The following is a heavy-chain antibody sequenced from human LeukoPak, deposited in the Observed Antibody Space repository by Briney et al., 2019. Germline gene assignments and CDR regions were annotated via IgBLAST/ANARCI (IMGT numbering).Heavy chain of an antibody. D-gene: IGHD4-17*01. Sequence: SETLSLTCTVSGGSISTYYWSWIRQPPGKGLEWIGYIYYRGSTNYNPSLKSRVTILVDTSKNQFSLKLSSVTAADTAMYYCARGGYTTGGYWYLDLWGRGTLVTVSS. CDR2: IYYRGST. J-gene: IGHJ2*01. V-gene: IGHV4-59*01. CDR3: ARGGYTTGGYWYLDL. CDR1: GGSISTYY.